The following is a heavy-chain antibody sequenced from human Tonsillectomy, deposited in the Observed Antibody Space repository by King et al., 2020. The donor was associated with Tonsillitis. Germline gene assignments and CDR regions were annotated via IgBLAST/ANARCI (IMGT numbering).Heavy chain of an antibody. CDR3: ANIFVLIPYSGLFPPGAYAFDI. D-gene: IGHD1-26*01. Sequence: VQLVESGGGVVQPGGSLRLSCAASGFTFSSYGMHWVRQAPGKGLEWVAFIRYDGSNKYYANSVKGRFTISRDNSKNTLYLQMNSLRAEDTTVYYCANIFVLIPYSGLFPPGAYAFDIWGQGTMVTVSS. CDR1: GFTFSSYG. CDR2: IRYDGSNK. V-gene: IGHV3-30*02. J-gene: IGHJ3*02.